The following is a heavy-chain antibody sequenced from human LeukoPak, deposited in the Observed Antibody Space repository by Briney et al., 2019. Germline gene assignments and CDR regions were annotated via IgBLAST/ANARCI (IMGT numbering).Heavy chain of an antibody. CDR2: INPNSGGT. J-gene: IGHJ3*02. V-gene: IGHV1-2*06. D-gene: IGHD3-10*01. CDR3: ASLAGSGSYSTFDI. Sequence: GASVKVSCEASGYTFTGYYMHWVRQAPGQGLEWMGRINPNSGGTNYAQKFQGRVTMTTDASTSTAYMELSSLRSDDTAVYYCASLAGSGSYSTFDISGERKMVSVSS. CDR1: GYTFTGYY.